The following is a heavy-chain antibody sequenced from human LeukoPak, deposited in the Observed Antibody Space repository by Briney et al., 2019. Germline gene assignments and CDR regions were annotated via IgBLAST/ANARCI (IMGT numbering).Heavy chain of an antibody. J-gene: IGHJ6*03. Sequence: ASVKVSCKASGYTLSSYYMHWVRQAPGEGLEWMGIINPSGGSTSYAQKFQGRVTMTRDMSTSTVYMELSSLRSEDTAVYHCARVAAEVVGLPGVIGFGWLRRDYYYMDVWGKGTTVTVSS. CDR1: GYTLSSYY. CDR3: ARVAAEVVGLPGVIGFGWLRRDYYYMDV. D-gene: IGHD2-2*02. V-gene: IGHV1-46*01. CDR2: INPSGGST.